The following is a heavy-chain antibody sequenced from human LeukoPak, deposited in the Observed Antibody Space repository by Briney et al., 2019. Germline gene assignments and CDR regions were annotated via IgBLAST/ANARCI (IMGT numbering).Heavy chain of an antibody. Sequence: KPSETLSLTCTVSGGSISSSSYYWGWIRQPPGKGLEWIGEINHSGSTNYNPSLKSRVTISVDTSKNQFSLKLSSVTAADTAVYYCARGRGKYSSSWYGAREGDYWGQGTLVTVSS. CDR2: INHSGST. CDR3: ARGRGKYSSSWYGAREGDY. J-gene: IGHJ4*02. V-gene: IGHV4-39*07. CDR1: GGSISSSSYY. D-gene: IGHD6-13*01.